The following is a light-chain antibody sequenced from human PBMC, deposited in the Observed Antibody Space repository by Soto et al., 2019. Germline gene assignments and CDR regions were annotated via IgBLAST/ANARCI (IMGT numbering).Light chain of an antibody. CDR2: EVS. CDR3: SSYTSSSTPYV. CDR1: TSDVGGYNY. Sequence: QSALTQPASVSGSPGQSITLSCTGTTSDVGGYNYVSWYQQHPGKAPKLMIYEVSNRPSGVSNRFAGSKSGNTASLTISGLQAEDEADYYCSSYTSSSTPYVFGTVTKLTVL. V-gene: IGLV2-14*01. J-gene: IGLJ1*01.